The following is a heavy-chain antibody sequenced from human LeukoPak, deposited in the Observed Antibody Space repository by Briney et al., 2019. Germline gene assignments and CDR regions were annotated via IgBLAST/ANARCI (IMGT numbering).Heavy chain of an antibody. CDR3: ARGAGVTGTNWVRLDHFDF. CDR1: GYAFSAYY. CDR2: INPNSGDT. J-gene: IGHJ4*02. V-gene: IGHV1-2*06. Sequence: ASVKVSCKTSGYAFSAYYINWVRQAPGQGLVWMGRINPNSGDTNFAQKFQGRVTMTRDKSISAAYMGLTRLSSDDRAVYYCARGAGVTGTNWVRLDHFDFWGQGTLITVSS. D-gene: IGHD1-7*01.